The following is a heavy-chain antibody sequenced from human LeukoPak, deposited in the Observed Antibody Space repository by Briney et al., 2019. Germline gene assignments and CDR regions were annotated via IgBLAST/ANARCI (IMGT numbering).Heavy chain of an antibody. CDR2: IYYSGST. Sequence: SETLSLTCTVSGGSISSSSYYWGWIRQPPGKGLEWIGSIYYSGSTYYNPSLKSRVTIYVDTSKNQFSLKLSSVTAADTAVYYCAREVSSTAIINYWSQGTLVTVSS. CDR3: AREVSSTAIINY. V-gene: IGHV4-39*02. D-gene: IGHD5-18*01. CDR1: GGSISSSSYY. J-gene: IGHJ4*02.